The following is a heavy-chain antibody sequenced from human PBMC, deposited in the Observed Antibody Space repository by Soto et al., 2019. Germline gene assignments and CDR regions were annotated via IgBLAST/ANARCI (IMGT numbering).Heavy chain of an antibody. Sequence: SETLSLTCAVYGGSFSGYYWSWIRQPPGKGLEWIGEINHSGSTNYNPSLKSRVTISVDTSKNQFSLKLSSVTAADTAVYYCARTPLYDSSGHNAFDIWGQGTMVTVSS. CDR3: ARTPLYDSSGHNAFDI. CDR2: INHSGST. CDR1: GGSFSGYY. J-gene: IGHJ3*02. V-gene: IGHV4-34*01. D-gene: IGHD3-22*01.